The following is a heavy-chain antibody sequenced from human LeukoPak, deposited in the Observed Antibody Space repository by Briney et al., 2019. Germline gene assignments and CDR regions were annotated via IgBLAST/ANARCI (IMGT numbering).Heavy chain of an antibody. CDR2: INPSGGST. CDR3: ARDTTKPLTGEETGDAFDI. D-gene: IGHD7-27*01. Sequence: ASVKVSCKASGYTFTSYYMHWVRQAPGQGLEWMGIINPSGGSTSYAQKFQGRVTMTRDTSTSTVYMELSSLRSEDTAVYYCARDTTKPLTGEETGDAFDIWGQGTMVTVSS. J-gene: IGHJ3*02. V-gene: IGHV1-46*01. CDR1: GYTFTSYY.